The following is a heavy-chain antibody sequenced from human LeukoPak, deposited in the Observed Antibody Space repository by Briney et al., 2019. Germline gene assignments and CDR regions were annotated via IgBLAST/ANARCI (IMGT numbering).Heavy chain of an antibody. Sequence: GGSLRLSCAASGFTFNNYAMSWVRQAPGKGMEWVSTISGGGGSTYYTDSVKGRFTISRDNSKNTLYLQMNSLRAEDTAVYYRAKAWELLVDHDAFDIWGQGTMVTVSS. D-gene: IGHD1-26*01. CDR1: GFTFNNYA. CDR2: ISGGGGST. CDR3: AKAWELLVDHDAFDI. V-gene: IGHV3-23*01. J-gene: IGHJ3*02.